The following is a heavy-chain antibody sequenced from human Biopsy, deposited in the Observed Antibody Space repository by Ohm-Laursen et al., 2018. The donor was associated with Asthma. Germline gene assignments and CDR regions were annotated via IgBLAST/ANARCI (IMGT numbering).Heavy chain of an antibody. CDR1: GFNFHNYG. D-gene: IGHD1-14*01. J-gene: IGHJ4*02. Sequence: SLRLSCAASGFNFHNYGMNWVRRAPGKGLEWVAQILFDGRKINYPDSVKGRFTISRDNAKNSLYLQMNSLGAEDTAVYYCARDGPELPTELDYWGPGTLVTVSS. CDR2: ILFDGRKI. CDR3: ARDGPELPTELDY. V-gene: IGHV3-30*03.